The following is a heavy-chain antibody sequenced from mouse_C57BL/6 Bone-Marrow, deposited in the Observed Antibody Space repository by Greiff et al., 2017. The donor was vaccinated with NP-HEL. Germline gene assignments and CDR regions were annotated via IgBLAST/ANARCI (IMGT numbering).Heavy chain of an antibody. J-gene: IGHJ2*01. CDR2: IDPSDSYT. CDR1: GYTFTSCW. V-gene: IGHV1-59*01. D-gene: IGHD1-1*01. Sequence: QVQLQQPGAELVRPGTSVKLSCKASGYTFTSCWMHWVKQRPGQGLEWIGVIDPSDSYTNYNQKFKGKATLTVDTSSSTAYMQLSSLTSEDSAVYYCARLGYYGSGDYWGQGTTLTVSS. CDR3: ARLGYYGSGDY.